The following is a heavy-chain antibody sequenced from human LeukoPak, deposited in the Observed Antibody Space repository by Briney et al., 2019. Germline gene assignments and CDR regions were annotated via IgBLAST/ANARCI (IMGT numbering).Heavy chain of an antibody. D-gene: IGHD1-26*01. J-gene: IGHJ4*02. V-gene: IGHV4-34*01. Sequence: SETLSLTCAVYGGSFSGYYWSWIRQPPGKGLEWIGSIYYSGSTYYNPSLKSRVTISVDTSKNQFSLKLSSVTAADTAVYYCAREPGRVYSGTTRGFDYWGQGTLVTVSS. CDR2: IYYSGST. CDR3: AREPGRVYSGTTRGFDY. CDR1: GGSFSGYY.